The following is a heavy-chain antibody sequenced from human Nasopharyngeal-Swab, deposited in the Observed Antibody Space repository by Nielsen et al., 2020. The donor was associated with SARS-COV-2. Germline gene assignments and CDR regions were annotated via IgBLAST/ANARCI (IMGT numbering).Heavy chain of an antibody. CDR1: GYTFTGYY. V-gene: IGHV1-2*06. D-gene: IGHD4-17*01. CDR3: ARKYYGDYGISAFDI. J-gene: IGHJ3*02. CDR2: INPNSGGT. Sequence: ASVKVSCKASGYTFTGYYMHWVRQAPGQGLEWMGRINPNSGGTNYAQKFQGRVTMTRDTSISTAYMELSRLRSDDTAVYYCARKYYGDYGISAFDIWGQGTMVTVPS.